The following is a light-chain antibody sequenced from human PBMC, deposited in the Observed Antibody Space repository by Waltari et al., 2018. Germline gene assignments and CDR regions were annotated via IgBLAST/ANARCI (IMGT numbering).Light chain of an antibody. J-gene: IGLJ2*01. Sequence: QSALTQPRSVSGSTGQSVTISCTGTSSDVGGYNYVSWYQQHPGKAPKLMIYDVNKRPSGVPDRFSGSKSGNTASLTISGLQAEDEADFYCCSYAGSYILVFGGGTKLTVL. V-gene: IGLV2-11*01. CDR3: CSYAGSYILV. CDR1: SSDVGGYNY. CDR2: DVN.